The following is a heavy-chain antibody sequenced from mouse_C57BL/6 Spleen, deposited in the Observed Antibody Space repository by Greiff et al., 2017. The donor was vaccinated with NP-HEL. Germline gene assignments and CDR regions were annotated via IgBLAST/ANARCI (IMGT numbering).Heavy chain of an antibody. CDR3: PITTVVATDYAMDY. J-gene: IGHJ4*01. V-gene: IGHV1-64*01. D-gene: IGHD1-1*01. CDR2: IHPNSGST. CDR1: GYTFTSYW. Sequence: VQLQQPGAELVKPGASVKLSCKASGYTFTSYWMHWVKQRPGQGLEWIGMIHPNSGSTNYNEKFKSKATLTVDKSSSTAYMQLSSLTSEDSAVYYFPITTVVATDYAMDYWGQGTSVTVSS.